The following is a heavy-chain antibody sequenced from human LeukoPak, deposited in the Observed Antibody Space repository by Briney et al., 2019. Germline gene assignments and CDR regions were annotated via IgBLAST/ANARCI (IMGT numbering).Heavy chain of an antibody. D-gene: IGHD3-22*01. V-gene: IGHV4-30-4*08. CDR3: ARDPGYASSGYYPFDD. J-gene: IGHJ4*02. Sequence: KASETLSLTCTVSGGSISSGDYYWGWIRQPPGKGLEWIGYIDYSGSTYYNPSLKSRVTISVDTSKNQFSLKLSSGTAADTAVYYCARDPGYASSGYYPFDDWGPGTLVTVSS. CDR1: GGSISSGDYY. CDR2: IDYSGST.